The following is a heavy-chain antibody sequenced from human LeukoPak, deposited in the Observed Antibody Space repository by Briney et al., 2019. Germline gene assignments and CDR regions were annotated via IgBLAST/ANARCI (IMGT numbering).Heavy chain of an antibody. V-gene: IGHV3-23*01. CDR3: ARDGAYYYDSSDRDQELQGHFDY. CDR1: GFTFSSYG. D-gene: IGHD3-22*01. Sequence: GGSLRLSCAASGFTFSSYGMSWVRQAPGKGLEWVSIISGTAFSTYYADSVKGRFTISRDNAKNTLYLQMNSLRAEDTAVYYCARDGAYYYDSSDRDQELQGHFDYWGQGTLVTVSS. J-gene: IGHJ4*02. CDR2: ISGTAFST.